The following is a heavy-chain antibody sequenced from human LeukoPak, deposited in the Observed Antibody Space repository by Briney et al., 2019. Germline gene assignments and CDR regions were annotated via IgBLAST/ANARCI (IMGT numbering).Heavy chain of an antibody. J-gene: IGHJ4*02. Sequence: PGGSLRLSCAASGFTFSTHAMSWVRQAPGKGLEWVSDISASGGSTYYADSVKGRFTVSRDNSKNTLYLQMSSLRADDTAVYYCARNQRYFDYWGQGTLVTVSS. V-gene: IGHV3-23*01. CDR3: ARNQRYFDY. CDR2: ISASGGST. CDR1: GFTFSTHA. D-gene: IGHD1-14*01.